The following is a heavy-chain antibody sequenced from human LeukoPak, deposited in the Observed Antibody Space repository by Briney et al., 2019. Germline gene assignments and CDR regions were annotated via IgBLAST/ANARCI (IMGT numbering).Heavy chain of an antibody. CDR1: GFTFSSYG. Sequence: PGRSLRLSCAASGFTFSSYGMHWVRQAPGKGLEWVAVIWYDGTKKYYSDSVKGRFTISRDNSKNTLYLEMNSLRGEDTAVYYCARADPFVSGSYWSLDYWGQGTLATVSS. J-gene: IGHJ4*02. D-gene: IGHD1-26*01. CDR2: IWYDGTKK. V-gene: IGHV3-33*01. CDR3: ARADPFVSGSYWSLDY.